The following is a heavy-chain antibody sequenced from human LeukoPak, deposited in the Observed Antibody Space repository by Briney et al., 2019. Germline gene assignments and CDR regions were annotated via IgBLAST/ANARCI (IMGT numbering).Heavy chain of an antibody. J-gene: IGHJ4*02. V-gene: IGHV4-39*07. CDR2: IYYSGST. Sequence: SETLSLTCTVSGGSISSGSYYWGWIRQPPGKGLEWIGSIYYSGSTYYNPSLVSRVTISRDTSRNQFSLKLSSVTAADTAVYYCTRVAEGGTGGRLFDYWGQGTSVIVSS. CDR1: GGSISSGSYY. D-gene: IGHD1-26*01. CDR3: TRVAEGGTGGRLFDY.